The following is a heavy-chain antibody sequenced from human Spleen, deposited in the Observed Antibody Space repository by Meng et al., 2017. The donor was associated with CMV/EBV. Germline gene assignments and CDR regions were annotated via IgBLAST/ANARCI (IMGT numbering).Heavy chain of an antibody. CDR2: MNPNSGGT. J-gene: IGHJ6*02. Sequence: ASVKVSCKASGYTFTNYDLNWVRQAAGQGLEWMGWMNPNSGGTGYAENFQGRVTMTRNTSISTAYMELTSLRSEDTAMYYCARGRPDYYGMDVWGQGTTVTVSS. CDR1: GYTFTNYD. CDR3: ARGRPDYYGMDV. V-gene: IGHV1-8*01.